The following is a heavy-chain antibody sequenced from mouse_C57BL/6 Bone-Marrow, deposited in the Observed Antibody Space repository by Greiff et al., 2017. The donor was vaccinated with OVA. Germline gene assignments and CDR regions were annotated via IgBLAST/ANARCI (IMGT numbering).Heavy chain of an antibody. CDR3: ARRFITTVVADWYFDV. D-gene: IGHD1-1*01. Sequence: VQLQQSGPELVKPGASVEISCKASGYAFSSSWMNWVKQRPGKGLEWIGRIYPGDGDTNYNGKFKGKATLTADKSSSTAYMQLSSLTSEDSAVYFCARRFITTVVADWYFDVWGTGTTVTVSS. CDR2: IYPGDGDT. V-gene: IGHV1-82*01. CDR1: GYAFSSSW. J-gene: IGHJ1*03.